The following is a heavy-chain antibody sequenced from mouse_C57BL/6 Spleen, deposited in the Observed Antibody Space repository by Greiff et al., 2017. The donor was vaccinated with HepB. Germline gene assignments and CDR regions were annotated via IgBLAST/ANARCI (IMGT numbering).Heavy chain of an antibody. Sequence: VQLQQSGAELVMPGASVKLSCKASGYTFTSYWMHWVKQRPGQGLEWIGEIDPSDSYTNYNQKFKGKSTLTVDKSSSTAYMQLSSLTSEDSAVYYCARGGDYGNYEGHYWGQGTTLTVSS. D-gene: IGHD2-1*01. CDR2: IDPSDSYT. J-gene: IGHJ2*01. V-gene: IGHV1-69*01. CDR3: ARGGDYGNYEGHY. CDR1: GYTFTSYW.